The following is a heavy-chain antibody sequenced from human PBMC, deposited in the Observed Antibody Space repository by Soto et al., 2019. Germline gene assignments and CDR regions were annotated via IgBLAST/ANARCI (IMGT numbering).Heavy chain of an antibody. Sequence: EVQLVESGGDLVQPGRSLRLSCAASGFSFQQYAMNWVRHAPGKGLEWVAAISLNSGTIVYADSVKGRFTLFRDNAGNSLEFQMNSLSPEYTTLYYCAKGDCSSMNCYTNTDRGVWVKGTT. CDR1: GFSFQQYA. D-gene: IGHD2-2*01. V-gene: IGHV3-9*01. J-gene: IGHJ6*03. CDR3: AKGDCSSMNCYTNTDRGV. CDR2: ISLNSGTI.